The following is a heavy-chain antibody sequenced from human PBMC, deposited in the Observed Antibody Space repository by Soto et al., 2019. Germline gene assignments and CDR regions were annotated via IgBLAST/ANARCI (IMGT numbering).Heavy chain of an antibody. D-gene: IGHD2-15*01. CDR2: INHSGST. Sequence: SETLSLTCAVYGGSFSGYYWSWIRQPPGKGLEWIGEINHSGSTNYNPSLKSRVTISVDTSKNQFSLKLSSVTAADTAVYYCARGSTLGYCSGGSCYTYYFDYWGQGTLVTVSS. CDR3: ARGSTLGYCSGGSCYTYYFDY. CDR1: GGSFSGYY. V-gene: IGHV4-34*01. J-gene: IGHJ4*02.